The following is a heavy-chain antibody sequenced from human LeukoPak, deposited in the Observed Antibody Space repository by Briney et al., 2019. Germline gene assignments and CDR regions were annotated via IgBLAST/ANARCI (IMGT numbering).Heavy chain of an antibody. CDR3: ASDLGVGRGDY. CDR1: GGTFSSYA. CDR2: IIPIFGTA. Sequence: ASVKVSCKASGGTFSSYAISWVRQAPGQGLEWMGGIIPIFGTANYAQKFQGRVTITADESTSTAYMGLSSLRSEDTAVYYCASDLGVGRGDYWGQGTLVTVSS. J-gene: IGHJ4*02. V-gene: IGHV1-69*13.